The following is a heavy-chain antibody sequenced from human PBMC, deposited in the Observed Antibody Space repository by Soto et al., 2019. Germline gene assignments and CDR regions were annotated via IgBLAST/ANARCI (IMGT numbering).Heavy chain of an antibody. V-gene: IGHV4-34*01. CDR3: ARLPTGKEVPDDISDAFDI. CDR1: GGSFSGNY. J-gene: IGHJ3*02. CDR2: INHSGST. Sequence: QVQLQQWGPGLLKPSETLSLTCAVYGGSFSGNYWSWIRQPPGKGLEWMGEINHSGSTNYNPSLKSRVTLSLDTSKKQFSLNLSSVSAADTSVYYWARLPTGKEVPDDISDAFDIWGQGTMVTVSS. D-gene: IGHD3-9*01.